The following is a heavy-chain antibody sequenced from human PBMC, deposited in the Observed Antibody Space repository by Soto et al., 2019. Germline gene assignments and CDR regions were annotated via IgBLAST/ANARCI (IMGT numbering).Heavy chain of an antibody. Sequence: QITLKESGPTLVKPTQTLTLTCTFSAFSLSTGGVGVGWIRQPPGKALERLALIYWDDAKRYSPSLRSRLTITKDTSKTQVVLTMTNMDPVDTATYYCIQSRCGGDCLQSYASYYYYGMDVWGQGTTVTVAS. D-gene: IGHD2-21*02. J-gene: IGHJ6*02. V-gene: IGHV2-5*02. CDR3: IQSRCGGDCLQSYASYYYYGMDV. CDR1: AFSLSTGGVG. CDR2: IYWDDAK.